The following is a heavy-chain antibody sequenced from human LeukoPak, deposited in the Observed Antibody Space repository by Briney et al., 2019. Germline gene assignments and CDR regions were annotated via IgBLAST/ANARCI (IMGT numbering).Heavy chain of an antibody. CDR2: ISLSGVT. CDR3: SRESGAFSPFGH. V-gene: IGHV4-4*02. CDR1: GGSISSTNW. D-gene: IGHD1-26*01. Sequence: PSETLSLTCGVSGGSISSTNWWSWVRQPPGQGLEWIGEISLSGVTNYNPSLKSRVTMSLDRSKNHLSLTLTSVTAAVTAVYYCSRESGAFSPFGHWGQGTLVTVSS. J-gene: IGHJ4*02.